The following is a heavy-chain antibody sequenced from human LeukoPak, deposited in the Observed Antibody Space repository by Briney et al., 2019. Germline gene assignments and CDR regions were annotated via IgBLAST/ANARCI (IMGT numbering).Heavy chain of an antibody. Sequence: GRSLRLSCAASGFTFSYCAMHWVRQAPGKGLEWVALISYDGINKYYADSVKGRCTISRDNSKNTLYLQTNSLGAEDTAVYYCAKEVSRISFFDYWGQGALITVSS. J-gene: IGHJ4*02. D-gene: IGHD2-15*01. CDR3: AKEVSRISFFDY. CDR1: GFTFSYCA. CDR2: ISYDGINK. V-gene: IGHV3-30*18.